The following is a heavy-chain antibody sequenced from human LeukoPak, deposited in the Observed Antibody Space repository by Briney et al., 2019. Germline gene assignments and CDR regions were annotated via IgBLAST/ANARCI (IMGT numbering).Heavy chain of an antibody. CDR1: GFTFSSYN. V-gene: IGHV3-48*01. J-gene: IGHJ4*02. Sequence: PGGSLRLSCAASGFTFSSYNMNWVRQAPGKGLEWVSYISSRSSTIYYADSVKGRFTISRDNAKNSLHLQMNSLRAEDTAVYYCARWDTAMVPYWGQGTLVTVSS. CDR3: ARWDTAMVPY. CDR2: ISSRSSTI. D-gene: IGHD5-18*01.